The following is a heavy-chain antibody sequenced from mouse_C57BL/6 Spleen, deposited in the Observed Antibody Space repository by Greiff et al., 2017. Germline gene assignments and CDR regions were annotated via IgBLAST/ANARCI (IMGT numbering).Heavy chain of an antibody. CDR2: ISGGGGNT. J-gene: IGHJ1*03. CDR3: ARSYYGSSYWYFDG. D-gene: IGHD1-1*01. CDR1: GFTFSSYT. V-gene: IGHV5-9*01. Sequence: EVMLVESGGGLVKPGGSLKLSCAASGFTFSSYTMSWVRQTPEKRLEWVATISGGGGNTYYPDSVKGRFTISRDNAKNTLYLQMSSLRSEDTALYYCARSYYGSSYWYFDGWGTGTTVTVSS.